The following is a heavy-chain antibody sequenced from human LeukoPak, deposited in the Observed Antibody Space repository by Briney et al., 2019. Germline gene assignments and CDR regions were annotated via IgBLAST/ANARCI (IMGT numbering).Heavy chain of an antibody. D-gene: IGHD4-17*01. Sequence: PGGSLRLSCVASGFTFSNYEMHWVHQAPGKGLEWISFITSSGTTMYYADSVKGRFTISRDNAKNSLHLQMNSLRAEDTAVYYCARDLLKNDYGNAFDIWGQGTMVTVSS. CDR1: GFTFSNYE. J-gene: IGHJ3*02. CDR3: ARDLLKNDYGNAFDI. CDR2: ITSSGTTM. V-gene: IGHV3-48*03.